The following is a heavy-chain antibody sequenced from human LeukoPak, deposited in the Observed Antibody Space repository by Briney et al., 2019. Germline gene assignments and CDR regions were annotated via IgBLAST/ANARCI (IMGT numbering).Heavy chain of an antibody. CDR3: ARDRSVQYYYGSGSYNY. CDR1: GYTFTSYG. J-gene: IGHJ4*02. Sequence: GASVKVSCEASGYTFTSYGISWVRQAPGQGLEWMGWISAYNGNTNYAQKLQGRVTMTTDTSTSTAYMELRSLRSDDTAVYYCARDRSVQYYYGSGSYNYWGQGTLVTVSS. V-gene: IGHV1-18*04. CDR2: ISAYNGNT. D-gene: IGHD3-10*01.